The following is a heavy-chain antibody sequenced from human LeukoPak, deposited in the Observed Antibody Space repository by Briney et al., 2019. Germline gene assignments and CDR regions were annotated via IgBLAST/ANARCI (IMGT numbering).Heavy chain of an antibody. D-gene: IGHD3-10*01. Sequence: SETLSLTCTVSGASLSGHYWGWFRQPPGKGLEWIGNIHYTGTISYNPSLKSRIIISLDTSNSQFYLKLRSLTAADTAVYSCARVPGRSPDFWSPGTPVTVSS. J-gene: IGHJ4*02. CDR3: ARVPGRSPDF. CDR2: IHYTGTI. CDR1: GASLSGHY. V-gene: IGHV4-59*08.